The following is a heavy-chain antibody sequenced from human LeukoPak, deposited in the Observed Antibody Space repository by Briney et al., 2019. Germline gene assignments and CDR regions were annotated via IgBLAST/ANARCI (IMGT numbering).Heavy chain of an antibody. CDR2: INPNSGDT. CDR3: ARAREVTGLTP. J-gene: IGHJ5*02. Sequence: ASVKVSCKASGYTFTGYYMHWVRQAPGQGLEWMAWINPNSGDTNYAQKFQGRVTVTRDTSTSTVYMELSRLTYDDTAIYYCARAREVTGLTPWGQGTLVTVSS. CDR1: GYTFTGYY. V-gene: IGHV1-2*02. D-gene: IGHD3-9*01.